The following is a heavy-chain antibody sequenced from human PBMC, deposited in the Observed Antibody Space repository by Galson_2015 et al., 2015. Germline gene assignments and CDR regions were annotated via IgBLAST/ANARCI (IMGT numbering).Heavy chain of an antibody. CDR3: ARRYFDL. J-gene: IGHJ2*01. Sequence: SLRLSCAAFGFTFNNYWMSWVRQAPGKGLEWVANITPDGSETSYVASVKGRFTISRDNAKNSLYLQMNSLRAEDTAVYYCARRYFDLWGRGTLVTVSS. V-gene: IGHV3-7*01. CDR1: GFTFNNYW. CDR2: ITPDGSET.